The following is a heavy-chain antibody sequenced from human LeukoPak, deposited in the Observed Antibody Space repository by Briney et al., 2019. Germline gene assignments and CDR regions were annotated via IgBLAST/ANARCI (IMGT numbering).Heavy chain of an antibody. Sequence: GGSLRLSCAISGFTFSSYGMHWVRQAPGKGLELVAVIWYDGSNKYYADSVKGRFTISRDNSKNTLYLQMNSLRAEDTAVYYCARDMMMWELQSFDYWGQGTLVTVSS. CDR2: IWYDGSNK. CDR3: ARDMMMWELQSFDY. V-gene: IGHV3-33*08. J-gene: IGHJ4*02. CDR1: GFTFSSYG. D-gene: IGHD1-26*01.